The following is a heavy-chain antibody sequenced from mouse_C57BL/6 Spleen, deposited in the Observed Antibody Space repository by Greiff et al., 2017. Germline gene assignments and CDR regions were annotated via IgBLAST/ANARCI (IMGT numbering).Heavy chain of an antibody. D-gene: IGHD2-2*01. CDR2: INPNNGGT. V-gene: IGHV1-26*01. CDR1: GYTFTDYY. Sequence: EVKLMDSGPELVKPGASVKISCKASGYTFTDYYMNWVKQSHGKSLEWIGDINPNNGGTSYKQKFKGKATLTVDKSSSTAYMELRSLTSEDSAVYYCARRRLPYYFDYWGQGTTLTVSS. CDR3: ARRRLPYYFDY. J-gene: IGHJ2*01.